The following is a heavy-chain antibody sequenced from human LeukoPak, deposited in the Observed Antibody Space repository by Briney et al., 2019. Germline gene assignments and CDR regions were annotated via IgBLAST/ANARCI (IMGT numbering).Heavy chain of an antibody. D-gene: IGHD3-22*01. J-gene: IGHJ4*02. V-gene: IGHV3-23*01. CDR3: ARLDGYYDSSGYLSD. CDR1: GFTFSSYA. Sequence: GGSLRLSCAASGFTFSSYAMSWVRQAPGKGLEWVSAISGSGGSTYYADSVKGRFTISRDNSKNTLYLQMNSLRAEDTAVYYCARLDGYYDSSGYLSDWGQGTLVTVSS. CDR2: ISGSGGST.